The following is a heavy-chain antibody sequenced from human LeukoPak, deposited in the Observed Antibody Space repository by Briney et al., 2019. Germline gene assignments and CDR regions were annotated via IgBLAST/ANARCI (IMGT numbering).Heavy chain of an antibody. J-gene: IGHJ4*02. CDR2: IYSGGST. Sequence: GGSLRLSCAASGFTFSDYYMSWIRQAPGKGLEWVSVIYSGGSTYYADSVKGRFTISRDNSKNTLYLQMNSLRAEDTAVYYCARAIGGPYGGYDYWGQGTLVTVSS. CDR1: GFTFSDYY. D-gene: IGHD5-12*01. CDR3: ARAIGGPYGGYDY. V-gene: IGHV3-66*01.